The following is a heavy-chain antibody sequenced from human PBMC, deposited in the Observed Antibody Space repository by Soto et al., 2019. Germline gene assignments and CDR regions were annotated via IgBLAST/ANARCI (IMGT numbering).Heavy chain of an antibody. V-gene: IGHV3-21*01. CDR1: GFTFSSYS. CDR2: ISSSSSYI. J-gene: IGHJ6*02. Sequence: GGSLRLSCAASGFTFSSYSMNWVRQAPGKGLEWVSSISSSSSYIYYAGSVKGRCTISRDNAKNSLYLQMNSLRAEDTAVYYCARDSYGDYVWYYYYGMDVWGQGTTV. D-gene: IGHD4-17*01. CDR3: ARDSYGDYVWYYYYGMDV.